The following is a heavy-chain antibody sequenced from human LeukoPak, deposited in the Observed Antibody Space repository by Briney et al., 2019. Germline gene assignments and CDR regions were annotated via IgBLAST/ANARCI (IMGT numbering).Heavy chain of an antibody. J-gene: IGHJ4*02. CDR3: ARDSSYYGSGSFDY. Sequence: PSQTLSLTCAVSGGSISSGGYSWSWIRQPPGKGLEWIGYIYHSGSTYYNPSLKSRVTISVDRSKNQFSLKLSSVTAADTAVYYCARDSSYYGSGSFDYWGQGTLVTVSS. D-gene: IGHD3-10*01. V-gene: IGHV4-30-2*01. CDR2: IYHSGST. CDR1: GGSISSGGYS.